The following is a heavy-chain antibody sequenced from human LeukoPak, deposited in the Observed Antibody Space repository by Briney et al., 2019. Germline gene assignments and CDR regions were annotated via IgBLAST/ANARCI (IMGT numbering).Heavy chain of an antibody. V-gene: IGHV4-34*01. J-gene: IGHJ6*03. D-gene: IGHD2-15*01. CDR1: GGYFSGYY. CDR2: INHSGNT. CDR3: ARGSDIERTHYYYMDV. Sequence: SDTLSLTCAVYGGYFSGYYWTWIRQPPGKGLEWIGEINHSGNTNYNPSLKNRLTISVDTSKNQFSLSLSSVTAADTAVYYCARGSDIERTHYYYMDVWGKGTTVTVSS.